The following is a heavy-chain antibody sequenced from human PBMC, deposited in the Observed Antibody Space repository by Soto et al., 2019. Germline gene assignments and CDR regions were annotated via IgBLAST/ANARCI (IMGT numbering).Heavy chain of an antibody. CDR1: GFTFNNYA. J-gene: IGHJ4*02. D-gene: IGHD2-2*01. CDR2: IIGDGSTT. V-gene: IGHV3-23*01. Sequence: DVQGLESGGGLVQPGVSLRLSCAASGFTFNNYAMNWVRQAPGKGLEWVSGIIGDGSTTYYADSVKGRFTISRDNSKNTLFLQMNSLRAEDTAVYYCARGKGLTVSSTNYWGQGALVTVSS. CDR3: ARGKGLTVSSTNY.